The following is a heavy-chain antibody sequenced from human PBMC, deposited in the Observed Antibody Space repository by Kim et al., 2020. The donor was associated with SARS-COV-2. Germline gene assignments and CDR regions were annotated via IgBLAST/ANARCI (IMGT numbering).Heavy chain of an antibody. D-gene: IGHD3-10*01. CDR3: AKDNVRFGELTSGMDV. V-gene: IGHV3-43*01. CDR1: GFTFDDYT. CDR2: ISWDGGST. Sequence: GGSLRLSCAASGFTFDDYTMHWVRQAPGKGLEWVSLISWDGGSTYYADSVKGRFTISRDNSKNSLYLQMNSLRTEDTALYYCAKDNVRFGELTSGMDVWGQGTTVTVSS. J-gene: IGHJ6*02.